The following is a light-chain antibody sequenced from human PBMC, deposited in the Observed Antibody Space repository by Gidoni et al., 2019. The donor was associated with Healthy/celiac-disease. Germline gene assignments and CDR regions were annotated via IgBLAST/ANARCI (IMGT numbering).Light chain of an antibody. CDR3: QSYDSSLSGSGV. V-gene: IGLV1-40*01. CDR2: GNS. CDR1: SSNIGAGYD. Sequence: QSVLTQPPSLSGAPGQRVTISCTGSSSNIGAGYDVHWYQQLPGTATNLLIYGNSNRPSGFPDRFSGSKSGTSASLAITGLQAEDEADYYCQSYDSSLSGSGVFGGGTKLTVL. J-gene: IGLJ3*02.